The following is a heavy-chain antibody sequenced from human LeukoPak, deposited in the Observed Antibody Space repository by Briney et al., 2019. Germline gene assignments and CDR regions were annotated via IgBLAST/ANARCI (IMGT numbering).Heavy chain of an antibody. CDR3: ARSHDIVVVPAAPADV. Sequence: GGSLRLSCAASGFTFSSYSMNWVRQAPGKGLEWVSSISSTSSYVYYADSVKGRFTISRDNSKNTLYLQMNSLRAEDTAVYYCARSHDIVVVPAAPADVWGKGTTVTVSS. V-gene: IGHV3-21*01. CDR1: GFTFSSYS. CDR2: ISSTSSYV. D-gene: IGHD2-2*01. J-gene: IGHJ6*04.